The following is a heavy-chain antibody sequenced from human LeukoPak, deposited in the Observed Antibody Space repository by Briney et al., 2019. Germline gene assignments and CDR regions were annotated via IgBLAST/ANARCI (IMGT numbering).Heavy chain of an antibody. CDR3: AKDLDYGDYTQDFDY. V-gene: IGHV3-30*18. CDR1: GFTFSSYG. D-gene: IGHD4-17*01. Sequence: GGSLRLSYAASGFTFSSYGMHWVRQAPGKGLEWVAVISYDGSNKYYADSVKGRFTISRDNSKNTLYLQMNSLRAEDTAVYYCAKDLDYGDYTQDFDYWGQGTLVTVSS. J-gene: IGHJ4*02. CDR2: ISYDGSNK.